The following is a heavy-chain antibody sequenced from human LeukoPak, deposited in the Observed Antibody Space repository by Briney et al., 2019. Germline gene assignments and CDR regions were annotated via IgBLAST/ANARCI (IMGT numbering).Heavy chain of an antibody. CDR1: GFTFSNYG. Sequence: GGSLRLSCAASGFTFSNYGMHWVRHAPGKGLEWVAVISYDGSNKYYADSVKGRFTISRDNYKNTLHLQMNSLRAEYTAVYYCAKKRGYCSGGSCYDSLDYRGQGTLVTVSS. V-gene: IGHV3-30*18. D-gene: IGHD2-15*01. CDR3: AKKRGYCSGGSCYDSLDY. CDR2: ISYDGSNK. J-gene: IGHJ4*02.